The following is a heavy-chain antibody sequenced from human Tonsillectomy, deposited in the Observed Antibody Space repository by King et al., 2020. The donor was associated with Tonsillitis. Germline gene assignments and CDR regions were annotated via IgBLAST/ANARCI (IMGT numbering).Heavy chain of an antibody. V-gene: IGHV1-46*03. J-gene: IGHJ4*02. CDR1: GYSFTTYY. CDR3: ARVPPMVVGVGEFDY. Sequence: QLVQSGAEVKKPGASVKVSRRASGYSFTTYYIHWVRQAPGQGLEWMGVINPATGSTTYAQKFQGRVSMTRDTSTSTVYMDLSSLRAEDTAVYYCARVPPMVVGVGEFDYWGQGTLVTVSS. D-gene: IGHD3-10*01. CDR2: INPATGST.